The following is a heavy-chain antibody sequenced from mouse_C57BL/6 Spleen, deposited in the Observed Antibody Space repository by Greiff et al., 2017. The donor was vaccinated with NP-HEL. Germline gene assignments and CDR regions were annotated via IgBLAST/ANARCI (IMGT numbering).Heavy chain of an antibody. CDR2: ISSGGDYI. D-gene: IGHD1-1*01. V-gene: IGHV5-9-1*02. Sequence: EVKLVESGEGLVKPGGSLKLSCAASGFTFSSYAMSWVRQTPEKRLEWVAYISSGGDYIYYADTVKGRFTISRDNARNTLYLQMSSLKSEDTAMYYCTRDGTTVVEGNWYFDVWGTGTTVTVSS. CDR3: TRDGTTVVEGNWYFDV. CDR1: GFTFSSYA. J-gene: IGHJ1*03.